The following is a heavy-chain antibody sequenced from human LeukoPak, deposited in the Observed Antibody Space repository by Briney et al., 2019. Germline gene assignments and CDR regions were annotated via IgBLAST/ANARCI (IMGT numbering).Heavy chain of an antibody. J-gene: IGHJ5*02. CDR3: ARHPYQLPWLSWFDP. CDR1: GGSSSSSRYY. Sequence: PSETLSLTCTVSGGSSSSSRYYGGWIRQPPGKGLEWIGSIYYSGSTYYNPSLKSRVTISVDTSKNQFSLKLSSVTAADTTVYYCARHPYQLPWLSWFDPWGQGTLVTVSS. D-gene: IGHD2-2*01. CDR2: IYYSGST. V-gene: IGHV4-39*01.